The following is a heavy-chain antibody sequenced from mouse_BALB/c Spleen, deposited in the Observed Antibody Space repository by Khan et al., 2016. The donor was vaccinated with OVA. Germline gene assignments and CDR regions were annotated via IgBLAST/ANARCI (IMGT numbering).Heavy chain of an antibody. CDR3: ARGGYGGFAY. CDR2: MFPGDGST. Sequence: VQLQESGAELVKPGASVKLSCKASGYTFTSYDINWVRQRPEQGLEWIGWMFPGDGSTKYNENFKGKATLTTAKSSSTAYMQLSRLTAEDSGAYFCARGGYGGFAYWGQGTLVTVSA. CDR1: GYTFTSYD. J-gene: IGHJ3*01. V-gene: IGHV1-85*01. D-gene: IGHD2-14*01.